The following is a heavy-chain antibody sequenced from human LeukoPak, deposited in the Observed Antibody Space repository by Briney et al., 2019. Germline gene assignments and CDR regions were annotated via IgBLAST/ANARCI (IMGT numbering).Heavy chain of an antibody. J-gene: IGHJ6*03. CDR3: AIWAFAYCGGDCYSFSDHYYYMDV. Sequence: ASVKVSCKASGYTFTRYDINLVRQATGQGLEWMGWMNPNSGNTGYAQKFQGRVTITRNTSISTAYMELSSLRSEDTAVYYCAIWAFAYCGGDCYSFSDHYYYMDVWGKGTTVTVSS. CDR1: GYTFTRYD. D-gene: IGHD2-21*01. V-gene: IGHV1-8*03. CDR2: MNPNSGNT.